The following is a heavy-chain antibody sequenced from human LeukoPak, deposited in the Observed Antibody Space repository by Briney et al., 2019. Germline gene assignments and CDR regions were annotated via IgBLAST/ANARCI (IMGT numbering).Heavy chain of an antibody. V-gene: IGHV3-23*01. D-gene: IGHD3-16*01. CDR2: IRGSGGST. Sequence: GGSLRLSCAASGFTFSNYAMNWVRQAPGKGLEWVSTIRGSGGSTYYADSVKGRFTISRDNSNNVVYLQMNSLRTEDTAVYYCAEGAHTSSLSWFDPWGQGILVTVSS. CDR1: GFTFSNYA. J-gene: IGHJ5*02. CDR3: AEGAHTSSLSWFDP.